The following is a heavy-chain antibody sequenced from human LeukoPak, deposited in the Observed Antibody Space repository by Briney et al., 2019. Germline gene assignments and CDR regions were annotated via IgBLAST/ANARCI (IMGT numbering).Heavy chain of an antibody. Sequence: SETLSLTCTVSGYSIRSGYYWGWIRQSPGKGLEWMGNMYHSGSTYYNPSLKSRVTISVDTPKNQFSLKLSSVTAADTAVYYCARVVRITIFGVVINYYYYMDVWGKGTTVTVSS. V-gene: IGHV4-38-2*02. CDR1: GYSIRSGYY. J-gene: IGHJ6*03. CDR3: ARVVRITIFGVVINYYYYMDV. CDR2: MYHSGST. D-gene: IGHD3-3*01.